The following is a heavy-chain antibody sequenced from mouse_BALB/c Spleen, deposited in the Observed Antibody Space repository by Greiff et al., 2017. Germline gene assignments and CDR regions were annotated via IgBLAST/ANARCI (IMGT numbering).Heavy chain of an antibody. CDR2: ISSGGGST. V-gene: IGHV5-12-1*01. CDR1: GFAFSSYD. D-gene: IGHD2-1*01. Sequence: EVKLVESGGGLVKPGGSLKLSCAASGFAFSSYDMSWVRQTPEKRLEWVAYISSGGGSTYYPDTVKGRFTISRDNAKNTLYLQMSSLKSEDTAMYYCARHGGNYDYYAMDYWGQGTSVTVSS. J-gene: IGHJ4*01. CDR3: ARHGGNYDYYAMDY.